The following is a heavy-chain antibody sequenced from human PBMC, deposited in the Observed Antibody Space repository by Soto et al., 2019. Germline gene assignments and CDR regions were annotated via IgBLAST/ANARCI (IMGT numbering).Heavy chain of an antibody. CDR2: ISAYNGDT. CDR1: GYTFTSYG. Sequence: QVQLVQSGPEVKKPGASVKVSCKASGYTFTSYGFSWVRQAPGQGLEWMGWISAYNGDTNYPQKFQARVTMTTDTSTSTAYLDLRSLGSDDTAVYYCARSSGTYPPSRYYYGLDVWGQGTTVTVSS. CDR3: ARSSGTYPPSRYYYGLDV. J-gene: IGHJ6*02. V-gene: IGHV1-18*01. D-gene: IGHD1-26*01.